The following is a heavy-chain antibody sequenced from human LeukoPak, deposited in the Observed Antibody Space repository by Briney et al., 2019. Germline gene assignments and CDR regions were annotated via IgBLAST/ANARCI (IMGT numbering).Heavy chain of an antibody. J-gene: IGHJ6*03. CDR3: AKTTDNYYYYYMDV. CDR2: ISTSSSYI. CDR1: GFTFSSYS. D-gene: IGHD4-17*01. Sequence: GGSLRLSCAASGFTFSSYSMNWVRQAPGKGLEWVSSISTSSSYIYYADSVKGRFTISRDNAKDSLYLQMNSLRAEDTAVYYCAKTTDNYYYYYMDVWGKGTTVTVSS. V-gene: IGHV3-21*01.